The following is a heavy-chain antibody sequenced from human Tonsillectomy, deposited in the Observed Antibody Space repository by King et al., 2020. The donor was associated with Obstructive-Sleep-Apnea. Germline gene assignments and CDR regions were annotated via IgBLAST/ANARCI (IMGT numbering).Heavy chain of an antibody. V-gene: IGHV4-30-4*07. CDR1: GGSISSGGYS. J-gene: IGHJ3*02. CDR2: VYSSGNT. CDR3: ALSGGDPFDI. Sequence: QLQESGPGLVKPSQTLSVTCAVSGGSISSGGYSWTWIRQTPDKGLEWIGHVYSSGNTYYNPSLKSRVTISVDTSKNQFSLRLNSVTAADTAVYYCALSGGDPFDIWGQGTMVTVSS. D-gene: IGHD3-16*02.